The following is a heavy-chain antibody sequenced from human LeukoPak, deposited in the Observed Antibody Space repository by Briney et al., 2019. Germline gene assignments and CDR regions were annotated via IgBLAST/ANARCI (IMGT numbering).Heavy chain of an antibody. CDR3: ARAHRRDGYNTRGFDY. D-gene: IGHD5-24*01. CDR2: ISSSSSYI. Sequence: GGSLRLSCAASGFTFSSYSMNWVRQAPGKGLEWVSSISSSSSYIYYADSVKGRFTISRDNAKNSLYLQMNSLRAEDTAVYYCARAHRRDGYNTRGFDYWGQGTLVTVSS. V-gene: IGHV3-21*04. J-gene: IGHJ4*02. CDR1: GFTFSSYS.